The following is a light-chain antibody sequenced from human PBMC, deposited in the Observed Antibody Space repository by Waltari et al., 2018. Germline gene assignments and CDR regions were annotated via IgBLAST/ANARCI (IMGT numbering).Light chain of an antibody. CDR2: KVS. J-gene: IGKJ2*01. CDR1: QSLVHSDGNTY. Sequence: DVVMPHSPLSLPVTLGLPASISCRSSQSLVHSDGNTYLNWFQQRPGQSPRRLIYKVSNRESGVSGRFSGSGSGTDFTLKISRVEAEDVGVYYCMQGTHMYTFGQGTKLEIK. CDR3: MQGTHMYT. V-gene: IGKV2-30*02.